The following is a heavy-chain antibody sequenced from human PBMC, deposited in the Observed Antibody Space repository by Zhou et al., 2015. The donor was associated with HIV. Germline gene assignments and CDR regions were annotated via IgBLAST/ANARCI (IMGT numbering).Heavy chain of an antibody. CDR3: ARGPPLWARDGYYYYYYMDV. J-gene: IGHJ6*03. CDR2: IIPIFGTA. CDR1: GGTFSSYA. V-gene: IGHV1-69*01. D-gene: IGHD2/OR15-2a*01. Sequence: QVQLVQSGAEVKKPGSSVKVSCKASGGTFSSYAISWVRQAPGQGLEWMGGIIPIFGTANNAQKFQGRVTITADESTSTAYMELSSLRSEDTAVYYCARGPPLWARDGYYYYYYMDVWGKGTTVTVSS.